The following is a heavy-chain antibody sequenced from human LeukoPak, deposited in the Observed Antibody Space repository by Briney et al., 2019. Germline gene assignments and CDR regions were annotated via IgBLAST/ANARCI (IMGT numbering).Heavy chain of an antibody. V-gene: IGHV4-39*01. CDR3: ARHSIDGYNYYFDY. J-gene: IGHJ4*02. CDR2: IYYSGST. D-gene: IGHD5-24*01. CDR1: GGSISSSSYY. Sequence: SETLSPTCTVSGGSISSSSYYWGWIRQPPGKGLEWIGSIYYSGSTYYNPSLKSRVTISVDTSKNQFSLKLSSVTAADTAVYYCARHSIDGYNYYFDYWGQGTLVTVSS.